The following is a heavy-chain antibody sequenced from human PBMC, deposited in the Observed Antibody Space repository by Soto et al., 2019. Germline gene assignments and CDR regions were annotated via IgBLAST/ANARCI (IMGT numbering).Heavy chain of an antibody. D-gene: IGHD7-27*01. CDR3: ARGITGAVVRGALDI. CDR1: GGSFSGYY. CDR2: INHSGST. J-gene: IGHJ3*02. Sequence: SETLSLTCAVYGGSFSGYYWSWIRQPPGKGLEWIGEINHSGSTNYNPSLKSRVTISVDTSKNQFSLKLSSVTAADTAVYYCARGITGAVVRGALDIWGQGTMVT. V-gene: IGHV4-34*01.